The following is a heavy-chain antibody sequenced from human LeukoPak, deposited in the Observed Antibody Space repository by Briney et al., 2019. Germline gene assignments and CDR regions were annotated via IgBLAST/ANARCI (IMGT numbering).Heavy chain of an antibody. CDR1: GLPFSIYE. V-gene: IGHV3-48*03. J-gene: IGHJ4*02. CDR3: ALLAVASDFDY. CDR2: IASSGTTI. D-gene: IGHD6-19*01. Sequence: GGSLRLSCALSGLPFSIYEVNCVRHAPGKGLEWVSNIASSGTTIYYADSVKGRFSISRYNAKSSLYLQMNSRRVEDTAVYYCALLAVASDFDYWGQGALVTVSS.